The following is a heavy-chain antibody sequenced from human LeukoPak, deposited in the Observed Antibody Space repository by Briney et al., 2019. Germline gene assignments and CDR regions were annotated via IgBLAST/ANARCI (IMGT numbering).Heavy chain of an antibody. Sequence: ASVKISCKASGYTFTSYGISWVRQAPGQGLEWMGWISAYNGNTNCAQKLQGRVTMTTDTSTSTAYMELRSLRSDDTAVYYCARDPTVGATYYYYYGMDVWGQGTTVTVSS. CDR1: GYTFTSYG. D-gene: IGHD1-26*01. J-gene: IGHJ6*02. CDR2: ISAYNGNT. CDR3: ARDPTVGATYYYYYGMDV. V-gene: IGHV1-18*01.